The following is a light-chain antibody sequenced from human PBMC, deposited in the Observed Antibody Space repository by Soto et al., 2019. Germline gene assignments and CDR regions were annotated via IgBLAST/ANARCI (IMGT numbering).Light chain of an antibody. CDR2: GAS. CDR1: QTVSSN. V-gene: IGKV3D-15*01. Sequence: EIVMTQSPATLSVSPGERATLYCRASQTVSSNLAWYQQKRGQAPRLLIYGASTRATGIPARFSGSGSGTAFTLTISSLESEDFAVYFCQQYNNWPPYTFGQGTKVDIK. CDR3: QQYNNWPPYT. J-gene: IGKJ2*01.